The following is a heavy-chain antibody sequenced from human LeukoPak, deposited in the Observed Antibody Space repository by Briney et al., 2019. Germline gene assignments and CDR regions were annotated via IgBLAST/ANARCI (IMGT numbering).Heavy chain of an antibody. Sequence: SETLSLTCTVSGGSISSYYWSWIRQPAGEGLEWIGRIYSSGNTNYNPSLRSRVTMSVDTSKNQFSLKLTSVTAADTAVYYCARAVAVAGTALDCRGQGTLVTVSS. CDR3: ARAVAVAGTALDC. V-gene: IGHV4-4*07. J-gene: IGHJ4*02. D-gene: IGHD6-19*01. CDR1: GGSISSYY. CDR2: IYSSGNT.